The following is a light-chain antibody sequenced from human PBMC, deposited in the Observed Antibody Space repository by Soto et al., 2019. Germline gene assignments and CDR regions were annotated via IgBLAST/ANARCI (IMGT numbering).Light chain of an antibody. V-gene: IGKV3-15*01. Sequence: EIVMTQSPATLSVSPGEGATLSCRASQSVSSKLAWYQQKAGQAPRLLIFGASTRATGIPARFSGSGSGTEFTLTISSLQSEDSAVYYCQQYNDWPRTFGQGTKVEIK. CDR1: QSVSSK. J-gene: IGKJ1*01. CDR2: GAS. CDR3: QQYNDWPRT.